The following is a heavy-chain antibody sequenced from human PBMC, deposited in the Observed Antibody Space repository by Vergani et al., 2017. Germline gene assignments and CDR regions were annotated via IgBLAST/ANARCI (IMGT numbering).Heavy chain of an antibody. D-gene: IGHD3-22*01. J-gene: IGHJ6*02. Sequence: QVQLVQSGAEVKKPGASVKVSCKVSGYTLTELSMHWVRQAPGKGLEWMGGFDPEDGETIYAQKFQGRVTMTEDTSTDTAYMELSSLRSEDTAVYYCAKDGFGYYDSSGSLGRYYYYYGMDVWGQGTTVTVSS. CDR2: FDPEDGET. V-gene: IGHV1-24*01. CDR3: AKDGFGYYDSSGSLGRYYYYYGMDV. CDR1: GYTLTELS.